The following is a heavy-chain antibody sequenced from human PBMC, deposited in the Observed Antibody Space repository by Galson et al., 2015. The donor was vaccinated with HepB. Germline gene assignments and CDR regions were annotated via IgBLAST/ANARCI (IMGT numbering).Heavy chain of an antibody. Sequence: SLRLSCAASGFTFSSYAMSWVRQAPGKGLEWVSAISGSGGDTYYADSVKGRFSISRDNSKNSVSLHMSSLRAEDTAVYYCARDSHCGGYGCYFDYWGQGTLVTVSS. D-gene: IGHD5-12*01. J-gene: IGHJ4*02. CDR2: ISGSGGDT. CDR3: ARDSHCGGYGCYFDY. CDR1: GFTFSSYA. V-gene: IGHV3-23*01.